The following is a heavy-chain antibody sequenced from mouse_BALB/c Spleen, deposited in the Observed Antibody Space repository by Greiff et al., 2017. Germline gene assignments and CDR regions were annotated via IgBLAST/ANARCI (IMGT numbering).Heavy chain of an antibody. J-gene: IGHJ3*01. V-gene: IGHV5-17*02. CDR2: ISSGSSTI. D-gene: IGHD4-1*01. CDR1: GFTFSSFG. Sequence: EVQRVESGGGLVQPGGSRKLSCAASGFTFSSFGMHWVRQAPEKGLEWVAYISSGSSTIYYADTVKGRFTISRDNPKNTLFLQMTSLRSEDTAMYYCARDGLGRAWFAYWGQGTLVTVST. CDR3: ARDGLGRAWFAY.